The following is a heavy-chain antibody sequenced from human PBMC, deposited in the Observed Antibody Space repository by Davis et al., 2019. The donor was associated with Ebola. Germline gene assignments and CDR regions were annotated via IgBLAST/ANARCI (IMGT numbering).Heavy chain of an antibody. J-gene: IGHJ6*02. V-gene: IGHV3-74*01. Sequence: GESLKISCAASGFTFSSYWMHWVRQAPGKGLVWVSRINSDGSSTSYADSVKGRFTISRDNAKNTLYLQMNSLRAEDTAVYYCARDGIPPYSSGWTYYYYYGMDVWGQGTTVTVSS. CDR3: ARDGIPPYSSGWTYYYYYGMDV. CDR1: GFTFSSYW. CDR2: INSDGSST. D-gene: IGHD6-19*01.